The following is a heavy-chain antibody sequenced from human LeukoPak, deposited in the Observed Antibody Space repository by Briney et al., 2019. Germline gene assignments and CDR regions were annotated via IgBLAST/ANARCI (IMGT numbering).Heavy chain of an antibody. CDR2: IIPILGIA. CDR1: GGTFSSYA. D-gene: IGHD3-3*01. CDR3: AREMYYDFWRGSDY. J-gene: IGHJ4*02. V-gene: IGHV1-69*04. Sequence: VASVKVSCKASGGTFSSYAISWVRQAPGQGLEWMGRIIPILGIANYAQKFQGRVTITADESTSTAYMELSSLRSDDTAVYYCAREMYYDFWRGSDYWGQGTLVTVSS.